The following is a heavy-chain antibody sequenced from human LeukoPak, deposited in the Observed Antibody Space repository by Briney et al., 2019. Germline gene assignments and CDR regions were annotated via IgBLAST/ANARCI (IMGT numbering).Heavy chain of an antibody. CDR3: ARRPFGEGNDY. D-gene: IGHD3-10*01. CDR1: GGSISSYY. J-gene: IGHJ4*02. CDR2: IYYSGST. V-gene: IGHV4-59*08. Sequence: SETLSLTCTVSGGSISSYYWSWIRQPPGKGLEWIGYIYYSGSTNYNPSLKSRVTISVDTSKNQFSLKLSSVTAADTAVYYCARRPFGEGNDYWGQGTLVTVSS.